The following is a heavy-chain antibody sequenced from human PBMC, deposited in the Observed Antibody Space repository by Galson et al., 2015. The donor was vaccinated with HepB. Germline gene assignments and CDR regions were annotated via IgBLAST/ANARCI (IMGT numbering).Heavy chain of an antibody. CDR3: ARDLWFRDDYYYYYMDV. J-gene: IGHJ6*03. CDR1: GFTFSDYS. V-gene: IGHV3-11*01. CDR2: INTSGNTI. D-gene: IGHD3-10*01. Sequence: SLRLCCAASGFTFSDYSMSWIRQTPGKGLEWVSSINTSGNTIYYADSVKGRFTISRDNAKNSLYLQMNSLRAEDTAVYYCARDLWFRDDYYYYYMDVWGKGTTVTVSS.